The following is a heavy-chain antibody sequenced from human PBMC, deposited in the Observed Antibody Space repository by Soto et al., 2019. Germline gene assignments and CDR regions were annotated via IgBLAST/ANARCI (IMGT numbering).Heavy chain of an antibody. Sequence: LSLTCAVSGYSIGNGYYWGWIRQPPGKGLEWIGNIYHSGSTYYNPSLKSRVTISLDTSKNHFSLNLYSVTAADTAVYYCARYGEDYYNGMDVWGQETTVTVS. J-gene: IGHJ6*02. V-gene: IGHV4-38-2*01. CDR2: IYHSGST. CDR1: GYSIGNGYY. D-gene: IGHD4-17*01. CDR3: ARYGEDYYNGMDV.